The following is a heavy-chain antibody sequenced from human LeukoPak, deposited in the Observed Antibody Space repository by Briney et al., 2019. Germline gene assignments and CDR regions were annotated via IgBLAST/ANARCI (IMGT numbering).Heavy chain of an antibody. CDR3: AREYASLGFDI. V-gene: IGHV3-20*04. Sequence: GGSLRLSCAASGFTFDDRGMSWVRQAPGKGLEWVSGINWNGGSTAYADSVKGRFTISRDNAKKSLYMQMNSLRDEDTALYYCAREYASLGFDIWGQGTVVTVSS. CDR1: GFTFDDRG. J-gene: IGHJ3*02. D-gene: IGHD7-27*01. CDR2: INWNGGST.